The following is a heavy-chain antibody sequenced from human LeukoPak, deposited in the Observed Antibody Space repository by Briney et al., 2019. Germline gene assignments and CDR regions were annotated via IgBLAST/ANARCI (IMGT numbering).Heavy chain of an antibody. Sequence: HPGGSLRLSCAASNFTFSSYTMNWVRQAPGKGLEWVSVISGSGVSTNYADSVKGRFTISRDNSKNTLYLQMNSLRAEDTAVYYCARDHCGSGIHQGAFDIWGQGTMVTVSS. V-gene: IGHV3-23*01. J-gene: IGHJ3*02. CDR3: ARDHCGSGIHQGAFDI. D-gene: IGHD1-14*01. CDR1: NFTFSSYT. CDR2: ISGSGVST.